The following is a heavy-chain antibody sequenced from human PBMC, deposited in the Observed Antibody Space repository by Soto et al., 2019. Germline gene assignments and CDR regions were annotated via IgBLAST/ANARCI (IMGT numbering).Heavy chain of an antibody. Sequence: GESLKISCKGSGYSFTSYWIGWVRQMPGKGLEWMGIIYPGDSDTRYSPSFQGQVTISADKSISTAYLQWSSLKASDTAMYYCARVGYCSSTSCYIETDYYYYMDVWGKGATVTVSS. CDR1: GYSFTSYW. J-gene: IGHJ6*03. CDR3: ARVGYCSSTSCYIETDYYYYMDV. CDR2: IYPGDSDT. D-gene: IGHD2-2*02. V-gene: IGHV5-51*01.